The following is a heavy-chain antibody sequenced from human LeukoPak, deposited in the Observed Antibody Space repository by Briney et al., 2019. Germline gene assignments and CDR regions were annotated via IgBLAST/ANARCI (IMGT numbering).Heavy chain of an antibody. Sequence: GESLSLFCAASGFTFSSYGMHWVRQAPGKGLDWVAFIRYDGSNEYYADSVKGRFTISRDNSKNTLYLQMNSLRPDDTAVYYCAKDSGSWSNYFDYWGQGTLVTVSS. V-gene: IGHV3-30*02. CDR1: GFTFSSYG. CDR2: IRYDGSNE. J-gene: IGHJ4*02. D-gene: IGHD6-13*01. CDR3: AKDSGSWSNYFDY.